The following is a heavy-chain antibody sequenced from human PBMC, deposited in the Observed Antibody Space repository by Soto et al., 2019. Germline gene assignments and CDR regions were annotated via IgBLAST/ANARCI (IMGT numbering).Heavy chain of an antibody. CDR1: GYNFATHW. J-gene: IGHJ6*02. V-gene: IGHV5-51*01. Sequence: LGESLKISCQGSGYNFATHWIGWVRHKAWKGLEWMGIIFPGDAETRYSPSFQGHITISADKSISIAYLRWSSLKASDTGMYYCATPGGFGMDVWGQGTTVTVSS. CDR2: IFPGDAET. D-gene: IGHD5-12*01. CDR3: ATPGGFGMDV.